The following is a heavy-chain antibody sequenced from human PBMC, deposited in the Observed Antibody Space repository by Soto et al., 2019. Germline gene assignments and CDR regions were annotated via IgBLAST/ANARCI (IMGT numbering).Heavy chain of an antibody. CDR3: ARALLLTGKRWFDP. CDR1: GFTFSSYA. Sequence: GGSLRLSCAASGFTFSSYAMSWVRQAPGKGLEWVSNIRDDGSGKYYVDSVKGRFTISRDNAKNSLYLQMNSLRAEDTAVYYCARALLLTGKRWFDPWGQGTLVTVSS. J-gene: IGHJ5*02. V-gene: IGHV3-7*01. D-gene: IGHD1-20*01. CDR2: IRDDGSGK.